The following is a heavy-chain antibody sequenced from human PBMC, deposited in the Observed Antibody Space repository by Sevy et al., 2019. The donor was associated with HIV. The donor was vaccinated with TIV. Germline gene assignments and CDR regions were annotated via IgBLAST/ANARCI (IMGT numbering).Heavy chain of an antibody. D-gene: IGHD3-16*01. Sequence: GGSLRLSCAASGFTFSSNGMHWVRQAPGKELEWVAVISYDGSNKYYADSVKGRFTISRDNSKNTLYLQMNSLRAEDMAMYYCAKDGYYDYVWVRYHLWYYFDYWGQGTLVTVSS. J-gene: IGHJ4*02. CDR2: ISYDGSNK. V-gene: IGHV3-30*18. CDR1: GFTFSSNG. CDR3: AKDGYYDYVWVRYHLWYYFDY.